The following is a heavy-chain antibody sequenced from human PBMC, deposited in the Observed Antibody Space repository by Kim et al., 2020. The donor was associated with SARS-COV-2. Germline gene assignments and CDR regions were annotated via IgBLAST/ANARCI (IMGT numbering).Heavy chain of an antibody. J-gene: IGHJ5*02. CDR3: AREVVVGTMVRGVLYWFDP. V-gene: IGHV4-31*03. CDR1: GGSISSGGYY. D-gene: IGHD3-10*01. Sequence: SETLSLTCTVSGGSISSGGYYWSWIRQHPGKGLEWIGYIYYSGSTYYNPSLKSRVTISVDTSKNQFSLKLSSVTAADTAVYYCAREVVVGTMVRGVLYWFDPWGQGTLVTVSS. CDR2: IYYSGST.